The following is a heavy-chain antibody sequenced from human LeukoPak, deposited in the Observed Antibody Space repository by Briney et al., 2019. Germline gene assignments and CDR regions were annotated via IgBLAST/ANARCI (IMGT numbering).Heavy chain of an antibody. J-gene: IGHJ3*02. CDR2: ISGSGGST. CDR1: GFTFSSYA. D-gene: IGHD3-10*01. Sequence: GGSLRLPCAASGFTFSSYAMSWVRQAPGKGLEWVSAISGSGGSTYYADSVKGRFTISRDNSKNTLYLQMNSLRAEDTAVYYCARTTVRGVIITGSAFDIWGQGTMVTVSS. CDR3: ARTTVRGVIITGSAFDI. V-gene: IGHV3-23*01.